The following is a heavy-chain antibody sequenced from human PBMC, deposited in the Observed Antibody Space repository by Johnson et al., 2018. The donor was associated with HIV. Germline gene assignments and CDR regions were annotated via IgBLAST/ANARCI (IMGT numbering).Heavy chain of an antibody. CDR1: GFTVSSNY. V-gene: IGHV3-66*01. CDR2: LYSGGST. Sequence: VQLVESGGGLVQPGGSLRLSCAASGFTVSSNYMSWVRQAPGKGLECVSVLYSGGSTYYADSVKGRFTISRDNSKNTLYLQMNSLRAEDTAVYYCARDMCSGGSCYAFDIWGQGTMVTVSS. D-gene: IGHD2-15*01. J-gene: IGHJ3*02. CDR3: ARDMCSGGSCYAFDI.